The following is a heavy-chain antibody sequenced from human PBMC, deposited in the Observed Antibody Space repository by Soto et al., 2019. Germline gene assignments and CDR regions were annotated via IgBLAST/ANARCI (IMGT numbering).Heavy chain of an antibody. CDR3: VGDTYWTFEI. J-gene: IGHJ4*02. D-gene: IGHD1-1*01. V-gene: IGHV3-30*04. CDR1: GFSFSNYA. Sequence: PGGSLRLSCAASGFSFSNYAFYWVRQAPGKGLEWVAVIPFDRSSPIYADSVKGRFTFSRGNSRNTLYLQMNSLRVDDTGVYYCVGDTYWTFEIWGQGTLVTVSS. CDR2: IPFDRSSP.